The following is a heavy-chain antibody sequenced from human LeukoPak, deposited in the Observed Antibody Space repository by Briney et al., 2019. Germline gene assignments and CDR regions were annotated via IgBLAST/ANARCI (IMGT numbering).Heavy chain of an antibody. CDR2: INPNSGGT. CDR1: GYTFTGYY. D-gene: IGHD5-24*01. CDR3: AGVEMATITMGFDY. Sequence: ASVKVSCKASGYTFTGYYMHWVRQAPGQGLEWMGWINPNSGGTNYAQKFQGRVTMTRDTSISTAYMKLSRLRSDDTAVYYCAGVEMATITMGFDYWGQGTLVTVSS. J-gene: IGHJ4*02. V-gene: IGHV1-2*02.